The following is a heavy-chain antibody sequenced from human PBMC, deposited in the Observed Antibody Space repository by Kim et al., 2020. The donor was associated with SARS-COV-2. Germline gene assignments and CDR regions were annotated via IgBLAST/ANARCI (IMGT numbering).Heavy chain of an antibody. D-gene: IGHD6-13*01. J-gene: IGHJ4*02. CDR2: ISYDGSNK. Sequence: GGSLRLSCAASGFTFSSYAMHWVRQAPGKGLEWVAVISYDGSNKYYADSVKGRFTISRDNSKNTLYLQMNSLRAEDTAVYYCARGRYSSSWLFDYWGQGT. CDR3: ARGRYSSSWLFDY. V-gene: IGHV3-30*04. CDR1: GFTFSSYA.